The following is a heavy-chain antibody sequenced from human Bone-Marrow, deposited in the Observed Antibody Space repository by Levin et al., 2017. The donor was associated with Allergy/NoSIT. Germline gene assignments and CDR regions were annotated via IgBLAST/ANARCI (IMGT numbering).Heavy chain of an antibody. CDR2: IKSKTDGETT. J-gene: IGHJ4*02. V-gene: IGHV3-15*01. CDR3: NGWIGEVVGTTSDY. D-gene: IGHD1-26*01. CDR1: GFTLSDTY. Sequence: GGSLRLSCAASGFTLSDTYMTWVRQAPGKGLEWVGRIKSKTDGETTDYAAPVEGRFSISRDDSRHTLFLQMNSRSPEDTALYYCNGWIGEVVGTTSDYWGQGTLVTVSS.